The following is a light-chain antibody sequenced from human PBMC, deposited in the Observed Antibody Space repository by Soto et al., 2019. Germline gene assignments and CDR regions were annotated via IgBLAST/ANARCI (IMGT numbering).Light chain of an antibody. V-gene: IGLV3-21*04. CDR2: YDI. J-gene: IGLJ3*02. Sequence: SYELTQPPSVSVAPGKTARITCGGDNIGSKSVHWYQQKPGRAPVMVIYYDIDRPSGIPERFSGYNSGNTATLTISRVESADEAGCYCRVWYRSNDHPVFGGGTKLTVL. CDR1: NIGSKS. CDR3: RVWYRSNDHPV.